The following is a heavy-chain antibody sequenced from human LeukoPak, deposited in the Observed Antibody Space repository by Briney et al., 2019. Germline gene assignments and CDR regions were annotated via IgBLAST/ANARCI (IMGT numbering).Heavy chain of an antibody. CDR3: ARDPSCSGGSCYSVGWFDP. CDR1: GGSISSYY. Sequence: HSETLSLTCTVSGGSISSYYWSWIRQPPGKGLEWIGYIYYSGSTNYNPSLKSRVTISVDTSKNQFSLKLSSVTAADTAVYYCARDPSCSGGSCYSVGWFDPWGQGTLVTVSS. V-gene: IGHV4-59*01. CDR2: IYYSGST. J-gene: IGHJ5*02. D-gene: IGHD2-15*01.